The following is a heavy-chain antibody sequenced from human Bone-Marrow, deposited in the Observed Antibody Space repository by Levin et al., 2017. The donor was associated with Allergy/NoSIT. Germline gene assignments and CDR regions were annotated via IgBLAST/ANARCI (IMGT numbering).Heavy chain of an antibody. CDR2: ISWNSGSI. V-gene: IGHV3-9*01. Sequence: GGSLRLSCAASGFTFDDNAMHWVRQAPGKGLEWVSGISWNSGSIGYADSVKGRFTISRDNAKNSLYLQMNSLRAEDTALYYCAKSKWTRSGIDYWGQGTLVTVSS. CDR1: GFTFDDNA. D-gene: IGHD3/OR15-3a*01. J-gene: IGHJ4*02. CDR3: AKSKWTRSGIDY.